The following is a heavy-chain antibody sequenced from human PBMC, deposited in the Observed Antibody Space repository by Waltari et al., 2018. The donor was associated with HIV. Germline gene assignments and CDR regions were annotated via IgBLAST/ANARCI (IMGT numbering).Heavy chain of an antibody. V-gene: IGHV3-53*01. D-gene: IGHD3-10*01. CDR2: IYPDDTT. Sequence: AVSGGRVIQPGGFLGLCVTAYHCSVSGKLVTWIRQAPGGSLEWVAVIYPDDTTHYADSVSGRFTISRAKSRTTVLLLMTGLFVDDTATYFCATGVRYYGPWGQGTRVIVSS. CDR1: HCSVSGKL. J-gene: IGHJ5*02. CDR3: ATGVRYYGP.